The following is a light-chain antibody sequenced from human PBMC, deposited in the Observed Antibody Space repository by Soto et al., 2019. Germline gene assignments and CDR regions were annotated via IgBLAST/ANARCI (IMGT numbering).Light chain of an antibody. CDR1: QSVSSNY. V-gene: IGKV3-20*01. CDR2: DAS. Sequence: EIVLTQSPGTLSLSPGERATLSCRASQSVSSNYLAWYQQKPVQAPRLLIYDASSRATGIPDRFSGSGSGTDFTPTISRLEPEDFAVYYCQQYGNSPTWTFGQGTKLDIK. CDR3: QQYGNSPTWT. J-gene: IGKJ1*01.